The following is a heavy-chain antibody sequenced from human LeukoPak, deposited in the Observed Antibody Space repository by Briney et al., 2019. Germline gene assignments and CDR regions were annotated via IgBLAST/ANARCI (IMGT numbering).Heavy chain of an antibody. D-gene: IGHD6-19*01. CDR1: GDSVSSNSAA. V-gene: IGHV6-1*01. J-gene: IGHJ6*02. Sequence: SQTLSLTCAISGDSVSSNSAAWHWLRQSPSRGLEWLGRTYYRSKWYNDYAVSVKSRITINPDTSKNQFSLQLNSVTPEDTAVYYCARVDIAVADHRVYYYGMDVWGQGTTVTVSS. CDR2: TYYRSKWYN. CDR3: ARVDIAVADHRVYYYGMDV.